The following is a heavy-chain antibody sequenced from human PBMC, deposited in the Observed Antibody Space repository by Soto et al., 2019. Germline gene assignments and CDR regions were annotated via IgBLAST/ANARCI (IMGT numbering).Heavy chain of an antibody. CDR2: IYYSGST. CDR1: GGTISSWY. Sequence: QVQLQESGPGLVKPSETLSLTCTVSGGTISSWYWSWIRQPPGKGLEWIGYIYYSGSTNCNPSLKSRVTISVDTSKNQFSLKLSSVTAADTAVYYCARRYGSAIDYGGQGTLVTVSS. CDR3: ARRYGSAIDY. V-gene: IGHV4-59*08. D-gene: IGHD1-26*01. J-gene: IGHJ4*02.